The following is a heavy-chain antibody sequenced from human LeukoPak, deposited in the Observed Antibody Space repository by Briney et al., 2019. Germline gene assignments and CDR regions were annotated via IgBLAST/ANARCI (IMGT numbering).Heavy chain of an antibody. CDR3: ARNNGMDV. V-gene: IGHV3-7*03. CDR2: VNRDGSET. J-gene: IGHJ6*02. Sequence: GLEWVANVNRDGSETYYLDSVKGRFTISKDNAKNSLYLQMNSLRAEDTALYHCARNNGMDVWGQGTTVIVSS.